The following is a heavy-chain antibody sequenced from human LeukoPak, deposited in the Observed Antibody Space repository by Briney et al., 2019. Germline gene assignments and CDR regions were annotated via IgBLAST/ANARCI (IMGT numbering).Heavy chain of an antibody. Sequence: PSETLSLTYSVSGGSISSSSYYWGWIRQPPGKGLEWIGSIFHSGSTYHNPSLKSRVTISVDTSKNQFSLKLRSVTAADTAVYYCATPDLRNCSGGSCYYFDYWGQGTLVTVSS. J-gene: IGHJ4*02. CDR3: ATPDLRNCSGGSCYYFDY. D-gene: IGHD2-15*01. CDR2: IFHSGST. CDR1: GGSISSSSYY. V-gene: IGHV4-39*01.